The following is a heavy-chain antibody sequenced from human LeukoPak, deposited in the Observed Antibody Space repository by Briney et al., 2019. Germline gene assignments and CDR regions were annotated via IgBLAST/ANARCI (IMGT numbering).Heavy chain of an antibody. CDR2: IWYDGSNK. CDR1: GFTFSSYG. V-gene: IGHV3-33*01. J-gene: IGHJ4*02. CDR3: ARVRSGAFDY. Sequence: GRALILSCAAAGFTFSSYGMHWVRQAPGKGLEWVAVIWYDGSNKYYPDSVKGRFTISRDNSKNTLSLQMNSLRAEDTAVYYCARVRSGAFDYWGQGTLVTVSP.